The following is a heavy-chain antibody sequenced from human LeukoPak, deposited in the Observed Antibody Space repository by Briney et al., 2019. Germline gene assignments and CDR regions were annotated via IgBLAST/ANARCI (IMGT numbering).Heavy chain of an antibody. CDR1: GGSFSGYY. J-gene: IGHJ4*02. CDR2: INHSGST. D-gene: IGHD2-2*01. CDR3: ARGFLPEYQLLGQYYFDY. Sequence: SETLSLTCAVYGGSFSGYYWSWIRQPPGKGLEWIGEINHSGSTNYNPSLKSRVTISVDTSKNQFSLKLSPVTAADTAVYYCARGFLPEYQLLGQYYFDYWGQGTLVTVSS. V-gene: IGHV4-34*01.